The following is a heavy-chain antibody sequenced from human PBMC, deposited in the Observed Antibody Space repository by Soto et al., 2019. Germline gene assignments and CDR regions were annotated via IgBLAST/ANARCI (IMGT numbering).Heavy chain of an antibody. J-gene: IGHJ6*02. CDR1: GFTFSSYE. D-gene: IGHD3-9*01. CDR3: ARDLGLLYYDILTGYSSGMDV. Sequence: ESGGGLVQPGGSLRLSCAASGFTFSSYEMNWVRQAPGKGLEWVSYISSSGSTIYYADSVKGRFTISRDNAKNSLYLQMNSLRAEDTAVYYCARDLGLLYYDILTGYSSGMDVWGQGTTVTVSS. CDR2: ISSSGSTI. V-gene: IGHV3-48*03.